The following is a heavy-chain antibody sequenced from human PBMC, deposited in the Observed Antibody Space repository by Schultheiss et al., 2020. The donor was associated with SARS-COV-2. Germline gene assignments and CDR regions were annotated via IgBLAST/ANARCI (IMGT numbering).Heavy chain of an antibody. CDR2: IYSCGST. J-gene: IGHJ4*02. D-gene: IGHD3-22*01. CDR3: ARDQGSWGYYDSGGYYDY. Sequence: GGSLRLSCAASGFTFTNAWMNWVRQAPGKGLEWVSVIYSCGSTYYADSVKGRLTISRDNAKNSLYLQINSLRAEDTAVYYCARDQGSWGYYDSGGYYDYWGQGTLVTVSS. CDR1: GFTFTNAW. V-gene: IGHV3-66*03.